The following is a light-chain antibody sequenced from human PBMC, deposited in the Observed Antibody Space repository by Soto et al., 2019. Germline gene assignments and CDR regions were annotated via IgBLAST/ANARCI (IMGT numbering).Light chain of an antibody. CDR3: MQALQTRWT. CDR2: LGS. CDR1: ERLLHSNGNNY. V-gene: IGKV2-28*01. J-gene: IGKJ1*01. Sequence: DIEMTQSPLSLPVTPGEPASISCRSSERLLHSNGNNYLDWYLQKPGQSPQLLIYLGSTRAPGVPDRFSGSGSGRDFTLKISRVEAEDVGVYYSMQALQTRWTFGQGTKVDIK.